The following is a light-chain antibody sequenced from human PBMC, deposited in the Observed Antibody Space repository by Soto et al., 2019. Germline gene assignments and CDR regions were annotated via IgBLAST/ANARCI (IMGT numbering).Light chain of an antibody. Sequence: QSVLTQPPSVSGAPGQRVTISCTGSSSNIGAGYDVHWYQQHPGTAPKLLIYGNSNRPSGVPDRFSGSKSDTSASLAITGLQAEDEADYYCQSYDSSLSGYVFGTGTKLTVL. V-gene: IGLV1-40*01. CDR1: SSNIGAGYD. CDR2: GNS. J-gene: IGLJ1*01. CDR3: QSYDSSLSGYV.